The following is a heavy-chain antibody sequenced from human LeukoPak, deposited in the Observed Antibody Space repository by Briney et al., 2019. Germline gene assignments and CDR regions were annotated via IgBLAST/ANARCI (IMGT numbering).Heavy chain of an antibody. Sequence: SETLSLTCTVSGGSISSGGYYWSWIRQPPGKGLEWIGYIYHSGSTYYNPSLKSRVTISVDRSKNQFSLKLSSVTAADTAVYYCARSEVGDSYEYYFDYWGQGTLVTVSS. CDR1: GGSISSGGYY. V-gene: IGHV4-30-2*01. J-gene: IGHJ4*02. D-gene: IGHD5-18*01. CDR2: IYHSGST. CDR3: ARSEVGDSYEYYFDY.